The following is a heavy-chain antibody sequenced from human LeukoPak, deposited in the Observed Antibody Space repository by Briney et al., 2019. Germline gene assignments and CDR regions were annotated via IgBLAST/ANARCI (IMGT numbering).Heavy chain of an antibody. V-gene: IGHV3-33*08. D-gene: IGHD1-26*01. CDR3: ARDRGSYGDSNYFDY. Sequence: GRSLRLSCSASGFTFSSYGMHWVRQAPGKGLEWVAVIWYDGSNKYYADSVKGRFTISRDNSKNTLYLQMNSLRAEDTAVYYCARDRGSYGDSNYFDYWGQGTLVTVSS. J-gene: IGHJ4*02. CDR1: GFTFSSYG. CDR2: IWYDGSNK.